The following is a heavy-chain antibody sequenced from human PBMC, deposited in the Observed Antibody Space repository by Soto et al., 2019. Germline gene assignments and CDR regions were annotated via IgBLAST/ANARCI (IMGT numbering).Heavy chain of an antibody. V-gene: IGHV3-23*01. CDR2: ISSNGANT. CDR1: GFTFESPYSHG. CDR3: VSWVSAHFDY. J-gene: IGHJ4*01. D-gene: IGHD2-8*01. Sequence: GGSLRLSCAASGFTFESPYSHGMSWVRQSPGKGPEWVSTISSNGANTHYAESVKGRFTISKDASRNTVHLHMNSLRAEDTATYFCVSWVSAHFDYWGHGTPVTVSS.